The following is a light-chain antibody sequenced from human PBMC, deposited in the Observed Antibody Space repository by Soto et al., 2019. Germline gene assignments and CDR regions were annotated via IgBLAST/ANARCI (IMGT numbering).Light chain of an antibody. V-gene: IGKV3-15*01. J-gene: IGKJ1*01. CDR2: GAS. CDR1: QSLSSN. Sequence: EIEMTQSPATLSVSPGERATLSCRASQSLSSNLAWYQQKPGQAPRLLIYGASTRATGIPARFSGSGSGKEFTPTISSLESEDFAVYCCQQYNNWPVFGQGTKVDIK. CDR3: QQYNNWPV.